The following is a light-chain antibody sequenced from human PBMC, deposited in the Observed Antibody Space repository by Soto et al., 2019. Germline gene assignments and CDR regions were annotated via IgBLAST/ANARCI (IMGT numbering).Light chain of an antibody. Sequence: QSALTQPPSASGTPGQRVTISCSGSSSNIGSNYVYWYQQLPGTAPKLLIYRNTQRPSGVPDRFSGSRSATSASLAISGLRSEDEADYYCAAWDDSLSGVVFGGGTKVTVL. CDR2: RNT. V-gene: IGLV1-47*01. J-gene: IGLJ2*01. CDR1: SSNIGSNY. CDR3: AAWDDSLSGVV.